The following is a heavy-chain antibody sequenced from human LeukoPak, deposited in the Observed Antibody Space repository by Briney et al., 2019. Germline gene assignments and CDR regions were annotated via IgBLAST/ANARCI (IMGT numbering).Heavy chain of an antibody. CDR3: ARDYYDPLDFYYMDV. CDR1: GYTFTGYY. J-gene: IGHJ6*03. Sequence: ASVKVSXKASGYTFTGYYMHWVRQAPGQGVEWIGWINPNSGGTNYAQKFQGRVTMTRDTSISTAYMEMSRLRSDDTAVYYGARDYYDPLDFYYMDVWGKGTTVTVSS. D-gene: IGHD3-22*01. V-gene: IGHV1-2*02. CDR2: INPNSGGT.